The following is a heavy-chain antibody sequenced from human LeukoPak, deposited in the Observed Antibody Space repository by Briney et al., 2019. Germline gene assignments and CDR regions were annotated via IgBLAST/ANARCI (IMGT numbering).Heavy chain of an antibody. D-gene: IGHD3-3*01. V-gene: IGHV3-11*01. Sequence: PGGSLRLSCAASGFTFSDYYMSWIRQAPGKGLEWVSYISSSGSTIYYADSVKGRFTISRDNAKNSLYLQMNSLRAEDTAVYYCARDGDHDFWSGYYSPTHWFDPWGQGTLVTVSS. CDR3: ARDGDHDFWSGYYSPTHWFDP. CDR2: ISSSGSTI. CDR1: GFTFSDYY. J-gene: IGHJ5*02.